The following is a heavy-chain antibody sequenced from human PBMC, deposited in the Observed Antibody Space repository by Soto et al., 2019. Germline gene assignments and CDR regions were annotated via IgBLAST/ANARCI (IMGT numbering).Heavy chain of an antibody. D-gene: IGHD6-19*01. V-gene: IGHV3-53*04. CDR2: IYSGGST. J-gene: IGHJ6*02. CDR3: ARSEGPSGWHYYYYGMDV. CDR1: GFTVSSNY. Sequence: EVQLVESGGGLVQPGGSLRLSCAASGFTVSSNYMSWVRQAPGKGLEWVSVIYSGGSTYYADSVKGRFTISRHNSKNTRYLQMNSLRAEDTAVYYCARSEGPSGWHYYYYGMDVWGQGTTVTVSS.